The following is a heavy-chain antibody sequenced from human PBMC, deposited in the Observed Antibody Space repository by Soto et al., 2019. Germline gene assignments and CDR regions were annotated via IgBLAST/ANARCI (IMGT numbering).Heavy chain of an antibody. CDR2: IWYDGSNK. J-gene: IGHJ4*02. Sequence: GGSLRLSCAASGFTFSSYGMHWVRQAPGKGLEWVAVIWYDGSNKYYADSVKGRFTISRDNSKNTLYLQMNSLRAEDTAVYYCASGVGATYNQAYLIDYWGQGTLVTVSS. V-gene: IGHV3-33*01. CDR3: ASGVGATYNQAYLIDY. CDR1: GFTFSSYG. D-gene: IGHD1-26*01.